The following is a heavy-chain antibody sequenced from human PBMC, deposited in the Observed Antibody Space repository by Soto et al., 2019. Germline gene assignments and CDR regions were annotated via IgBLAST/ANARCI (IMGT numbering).Heavy chain of an antibody. D-gene: IGHD5-18*01. J-gene: IGHJ4*02. CDR2: IKQDGSEK. CDR1: GFTFSSYW. CDR3: ARDSGRRAMFIFDY. Sequence: EVQLVESGGGLVQPGGSLRLSCAASGFTFSSYWMSWGRQAPGKGLEWVANIKQDGSEKYYVDSVKGRFTISRDNAKNSMYLQMNSLRAEDTAVYYCARDSGRRAMFIFDYWGQGTLVTVAS. V-gene: IGHV3-7*01.